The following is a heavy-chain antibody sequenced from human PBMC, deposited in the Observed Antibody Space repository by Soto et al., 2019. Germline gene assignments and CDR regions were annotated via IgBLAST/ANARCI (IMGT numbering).Heavy chain of an antibody. D-gene: IGHD3-10*01. CDR1: GFSLTRGVG. CDR2: LYWEDDK. J-gene: IGHJ5*02. Sequence: QITLKESGPTLVEPTQTLTLTCTFSGFSLTRGVGVAWIRQRPGQPLEWLTLLYWEDDKRTSPSLESRLTITKDTSKNEVILTMTNVDPRDTATYYCAHHMVRGVWCDPWGQGTRVIVSS. CDR3: AHHMVRGVWCDP. V-gene: IGHV2-5*02.